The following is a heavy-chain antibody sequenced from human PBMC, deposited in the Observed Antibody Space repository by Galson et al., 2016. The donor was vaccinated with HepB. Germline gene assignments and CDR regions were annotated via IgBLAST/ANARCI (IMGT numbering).Heavy chain of an antibody. D-gene: IGHD3-9*01. CDR2: IHHNGRP. V-gene: IGHV4-4*02. CDR3: ARGELATGFDQ. J-gene: IGHJ4*02. CDR1: GGSINSDVW. Sequence: SETLSLTCAVSGGSINSDVWWSWVRQPPGKGLEWIAEIHHNGRPNHRPSLKSRVTISVDKSRNQFSLKLRSVTAADTAMYYCARGELATGFDQWGQGALVTVSS.